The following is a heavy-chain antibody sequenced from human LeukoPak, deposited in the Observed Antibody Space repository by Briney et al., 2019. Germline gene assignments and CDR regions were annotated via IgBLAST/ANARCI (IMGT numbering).Heavy chain of an antibody. Sequence: GASVKVSCKASGYTFTGYYMHWVRQAPVQGLEWMGWINPNSGGTNYAQKFQGRVTMTRDTSISTAYMELSRLRSDDTAVYYCARDNLDIVVVPAAVNWFDPWGQGTLVTVSS. CDR2: INPNSGGT. D-gene: IGHD2-2*03. J-gene: IGHJ5*02. V-gene: IGHV1-2*02. CDR1: GYTFTGYY. CDR3: ARDNLDIVVVPAAVNWFDP.